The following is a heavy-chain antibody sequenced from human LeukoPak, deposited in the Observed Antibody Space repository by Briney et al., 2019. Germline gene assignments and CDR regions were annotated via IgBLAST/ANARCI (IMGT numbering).Heavy chain of an antibody. V-gene: IGHV3-23*01. CDR1: GFSFNAYA. CDR2: IIYTGVDT. J-gene: IGHJ4*02. Sequence: GGSLRLSCAASGFSFNAYAMNWVRQAPEKRLEWISSIIYTGVDTYYADSVKGRFTISRDNSRNALDLQMHSLRAEDTAVYYCAKATKGHCTDAHSYPFDSWGQGALVIVSS. CDR3: AKATKGHCTDAHSYPFDS. D-gene: IGHD2-8*01.